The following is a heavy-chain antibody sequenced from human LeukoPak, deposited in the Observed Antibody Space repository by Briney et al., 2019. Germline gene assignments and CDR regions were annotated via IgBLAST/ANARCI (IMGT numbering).Heavy chain of an antibody. V-gene: IGHV3-33*06. CDR3: AKEGDQFRGYLDA. Sequence: PGGSLRLSCAASGFMFSHLGTQWVRQAPGEGLEWVAMIWHDGSVEEYADSVKGRFTISRDNSQNTLYLQMNSLRDDDTAVYYCAKEGDQFRGYLDAWGKGTTVTVSS. J-gene: IGHJ6*03. CDR2: IWHDGSVE. D-gene: IGHD3-16*01. CDR1: GFMFSHLG.